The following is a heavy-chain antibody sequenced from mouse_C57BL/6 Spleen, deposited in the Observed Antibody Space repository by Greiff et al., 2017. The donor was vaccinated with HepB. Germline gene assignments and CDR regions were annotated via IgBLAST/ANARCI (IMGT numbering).Heavy chain of an antibody. Sequence: EVQLQESGGGLVKPGGSLKLSCAASGFTFSDYGMHWVRQAPEKGLEWVAYISSGSSTIYYADTVKGRFTISRDNAKNTLFLQMTSLRSEDTAMYYCARNDYDVEAMDYWGQGTSVTVSS. D-gene: IGHD2-4*01. CDR1: GFTFSDYG. CDR3: ARNDYDVEAMDY. J-gene: IGHJ4*01. CDR2: ISSGSSTI. V-gene: IGHV5-17*01.